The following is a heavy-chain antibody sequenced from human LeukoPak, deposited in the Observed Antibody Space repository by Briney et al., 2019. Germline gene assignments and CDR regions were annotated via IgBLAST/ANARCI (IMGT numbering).Heavy chain of an antibody. CDR2: INHSGST. CDR1: GGSFSGYY. J-gene: IGHJ6*03. V-gene: IGHV4-34*01. D-gene: IGHD5-24*01. CDR3: ARGGVEMATIRRKYYYYMDV. Sequence: SETLSLTCAVYGGSFSGYYWSWIRQPPGKGLEWMGEINHSGSTNYNPSLTSRVSISVDTSKNQYSLKLSSVTAADTAVYYCARGGVEMATIRRKYYYYMDVSGKGTTVTVSS.